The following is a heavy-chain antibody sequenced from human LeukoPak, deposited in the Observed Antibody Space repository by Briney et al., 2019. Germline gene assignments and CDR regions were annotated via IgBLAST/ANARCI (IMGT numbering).Heavy chain of an antibody. J-gene: IGHJ4*02. D-gene: IGHD3-16*01. V-gene: IGHV1-18*01. CDR3: ARDVNYAFDY. CDR2: ISANSGNT. CDR1: GYRFTRNG. Sequence: ASVKVSCKPSGYRFTRNGVSWVRQAPGQGLEWMAWISANSGNTNYAQNFQDRLTLTTDTSTSTAYMELRSLRSDDTAVYYCARDVNYAFDYWGQGTLVTVSS.